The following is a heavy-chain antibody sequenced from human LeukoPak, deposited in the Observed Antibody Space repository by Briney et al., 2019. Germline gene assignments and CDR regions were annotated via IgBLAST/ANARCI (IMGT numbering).Heavy chain of an antibody. V-gene: IGHV4-38-2*02. CDR3: ARVHHSSSWGTDDC. J-gene: IGHJ4*02. CDR1: GYSISSGYY. CDR2: IYHSGST. D-gene: IGHD6-13*01. Sequence: SETLSLTCTVSGYSISSGYYWGWIRQPPGKGLEWIGSIYHSGSTYYNPSLKSRVTISVDTSKNQFSLKLSSVTAADTAVYYCARVHHSSSWGTDDCWGQGTQVTVSS.